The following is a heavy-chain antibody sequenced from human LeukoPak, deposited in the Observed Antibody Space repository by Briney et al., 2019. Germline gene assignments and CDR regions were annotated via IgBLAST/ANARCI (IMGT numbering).Heavy chain of an antibody. D-gene: IGHD5-18*01. CDR1: GLTVRNNF. CDR3: TKDSVAMVTTSDY. V-gene: IGHV3-53*05. J-gene: IGHJ4*02. CDR2: IYSDGST. Sequence: GGSLRLSCAASGLTVRNNFMSWVRQAPGKGLEWVSVIYSDGSTYYEDSVKGRFTISRDTSKNTVSLQMYSLRPEDTALYYCTKDSVAMVTTSDYWGQGTLVTVSS.